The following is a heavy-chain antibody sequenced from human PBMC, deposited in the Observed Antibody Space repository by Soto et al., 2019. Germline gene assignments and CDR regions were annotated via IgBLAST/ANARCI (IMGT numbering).Heavy chain of an antibody. V-gene: IGHV1-46*01. CDR2: INPSVGST. CDR3: AIEIFQTVAGRWKYFYC. Sequence: ASVKGSCKASGYTFTSYYIHCVRQAPGQGLEWMGIINPSVGSTSYAQKFQGRVNMTRDTPTSTVYMELSSLRSEDTAVYYCAIEIFQTVAGRWKYFYCCGRGPPVTVSS. CDR1: GYTFTSYY. D-gene: IGHD1-7*01. J-gene: IGHJ4*02.